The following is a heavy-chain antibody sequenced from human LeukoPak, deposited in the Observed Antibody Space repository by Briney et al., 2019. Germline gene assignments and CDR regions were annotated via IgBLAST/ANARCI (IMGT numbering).Heavy chain of an antibody. CDR3: ARGWGYLDY. Sequence: GGSLRLSCAASGFTFSSYWMNWVRQAPGKGLEWVANINKDGSEKYYVDSVKARFTISRDNAKNLLYLQMNSLRAEDTAVYYCARGWGYLDYWVQGTLVTVCS. V-gene: IGHV3-7*04. CDR1: GFTFSSYW. J-gene: IGHJ4*02. CDR2: INKDGSEK. D-gene: IGHD3-16*01.